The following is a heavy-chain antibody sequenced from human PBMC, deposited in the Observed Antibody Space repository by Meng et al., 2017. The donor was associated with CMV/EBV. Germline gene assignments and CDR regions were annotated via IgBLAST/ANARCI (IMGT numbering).Heavy chain of an antibody. J-gene: IGHJ3*01. CDR1: GFTFSSYS. V-gene: IGHV3-21*01. Sequence: GESLKISCAASGFTFSSYSMNWVRQAPGKGLEWVSSISSSSSYIYYADSVKGRFTISRDNAKNSLYLQMNSLRAEDTAVYYCARGRSFGGWGQGTMVTVSS. CDR3: ARGRSFGG. D-gene: IGHD3-10*01. CDR2: ISSSSSYI.